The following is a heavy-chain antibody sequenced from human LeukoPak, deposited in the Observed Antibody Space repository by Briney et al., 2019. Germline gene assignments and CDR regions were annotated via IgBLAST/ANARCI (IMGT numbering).Heavy chain of an antibody. J-gene: IGHJ4*02. D-gene: IGHD3-16*01. V-gene: IGHV3-33*01. CDR2: IWYDGSNK. CDR3: ARGEYQLVLDY. Sequence: GGSLRLSCAASGFTFSSYSMNWVRQAPGKGLEWVAVIWYDGSNKYYADSVKGRFTISRDNSKNTLYLQMNSLRAEDTAVYYCARGEYQLVLDYWGQGTLVTVSS. CDR1: GFTFSSYS.